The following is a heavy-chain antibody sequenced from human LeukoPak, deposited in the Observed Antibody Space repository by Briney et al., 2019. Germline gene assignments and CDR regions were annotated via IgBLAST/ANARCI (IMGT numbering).Heavy chain of an antibody. V-gene: IGHV1-46*01. CDR1: GYTFTSYY. D-gene: IGHD3-10*01. CDR3: ARAVVGSGSYIPYYYYGMDV. J-gene: IGHJ6*02. CDR2: INPSGGST. Sequence: ASVKVSCKASGYTFTSYYMHWVRQAPGQGLEWMGIINPSGGSTSYAQKFQGRVTMTRDTSTSTVYMELSSLRSEDTAVYYCARAVVGSGSYIPYYYYGMDVWGQGTTVAVSS.